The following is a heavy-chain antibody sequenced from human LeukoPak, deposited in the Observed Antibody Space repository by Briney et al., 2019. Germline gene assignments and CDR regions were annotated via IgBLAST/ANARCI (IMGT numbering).Heavy chain of an antibody. CDR2: ISGSGGST. CDR3: ARAHEVGDY. Sequence: PGASLRLSCAASGFTFSSYAMSWVRQAPGKELEWVSAISGSGGSTYYADSVKGRFTISRDNSKNTLYLQMNSLRAEDTAVYYCARAHEVGDYWGQGTLVTVSS. V-gene: IGHV3-23*01. CDR1: GFTFSSYA. D-gene: IGHD1-26*01. J-gene: IGHJ4*02.